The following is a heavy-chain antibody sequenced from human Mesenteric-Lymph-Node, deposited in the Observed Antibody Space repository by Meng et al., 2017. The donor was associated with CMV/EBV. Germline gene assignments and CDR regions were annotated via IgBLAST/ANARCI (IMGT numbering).Heavy chain of an antibody. CDR2: IYYSGST. CDR3: ARGHIGMFTY. CDR1: GGSISSYY. D-gene: IGHD2/OR15-2a*01. V-gene: IGHV4-59*12. Sequence: SETLSLTCTVSGGSISSYYWSWIRQPPGKGLEWIGYIYYSGSTNYNPSLKSRVTISVDTSKNQFSLKLSSVTAADTAVYYCARGHIGMFTYWGQGTLVTVSS. J-gene: IGHJ4*02.